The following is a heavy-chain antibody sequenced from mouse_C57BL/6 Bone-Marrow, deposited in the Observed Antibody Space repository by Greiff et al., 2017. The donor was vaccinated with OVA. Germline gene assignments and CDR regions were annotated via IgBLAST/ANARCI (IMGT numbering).Heavy chain of an antibody. CDR2: IDPSDSYT. D-gene: IGHD2-14*01. V-gene: IGHV1-69*01. Sequence: VQLQQPGAELVMPGSSVKLSCKASGYTFTSYWMHWVKQRPVQGLEWIGKIDPSDSYTNYNQKFKDKSTLTVDKSSSTAYMQLSSLTSEDSAVYYCARFGVYGYDVGYWGQGTTVTVS. J-gene: IGHJ2*01. CDR1: GYTFTSYW. CDR3: ARFGVYGYDVGY.